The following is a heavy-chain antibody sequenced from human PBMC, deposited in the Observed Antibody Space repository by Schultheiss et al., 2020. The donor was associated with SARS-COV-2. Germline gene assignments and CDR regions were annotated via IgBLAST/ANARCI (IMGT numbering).Heavy chain of an antibody. V-gene: IGHV4-59*01. Sequence: SETLSLTCTVSGGSISCYYWTWIRQPPRKRLEWIGSFYSSGSTNCNPSLKSRVTISIDTSKNQFSLKLGSVTAADTAVYYCARAARVEQLFSVRGGHLDYWGRGTQVTVSS. D-gene: IGHD3-10*01. J-gene: IGHJ4*02. CDR3: ARAARVEQLFSVRGGHLDY. CDR1: GGSISCYY. CDR2: FYSSGST.